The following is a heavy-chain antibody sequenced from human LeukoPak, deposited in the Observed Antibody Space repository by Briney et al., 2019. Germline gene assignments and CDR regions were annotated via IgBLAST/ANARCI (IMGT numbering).Heavy chain of an antibody. Sequence: PGGSLRLSCAASQFTFTSYAMSWVRQAPGRGLEWVSYNGDSGVPTYYADSVKGRFTISRDNSKNTLFLQMNSLRAEDTAVYYCAKSVVYYDFWSLPNDYWGQGTLVTVSS. J-gene: IGHJ4*02. CDR1: QFTFTSYA. CDR2: NGDSGVPT. V-gene: IGHV3-23*01. D-gene: IGHD3-3*01. CDR3: AKSVVYYDFWSLPNDY.